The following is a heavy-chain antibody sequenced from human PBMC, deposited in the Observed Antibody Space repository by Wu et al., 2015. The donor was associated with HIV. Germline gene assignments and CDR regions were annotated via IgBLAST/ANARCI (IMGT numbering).Heavy chain of an antibody. D-gene: IGHD2-2*01. CDR3: ARARVPANRWGALAY. J-gene: IGHJ4*02. V-gene: IGHV4-34*01. CDR1: GGSFSGYY. Sequence: QVQLQQWGAGLLKPSETLSLTCAVYGGSFSGYYWSWIRQPPGKGLEWIGEINHSGSTNYNPSLKSRVTISVDTSKNQFSLKLSSVTAADTAVYYCARARVPANRWGALAYWGQGTLVTVSS. CDR2: INHSGST.